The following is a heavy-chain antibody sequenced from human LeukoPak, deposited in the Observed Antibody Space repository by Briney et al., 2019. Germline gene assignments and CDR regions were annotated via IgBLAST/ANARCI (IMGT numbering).Heavy chain of an antibody. J-gene: IGHJ4*02. D-gene: IGHD6-19*01. Sequence: ASVKVSCKASGYTFTSYAMHWVRQAPGQRLEWMGWISAGNGNTKYSQKFQGRVTITRDTSASTAYMELSSLRSEDTAVYYCYTRAVAGTFDYWGQGTLVTVSS. CDR1: GYTFTSYA. CDR2: ISAGNGNT. V-gene: IGHV1-3*01. CDR3: YTRAVAGTFDY.